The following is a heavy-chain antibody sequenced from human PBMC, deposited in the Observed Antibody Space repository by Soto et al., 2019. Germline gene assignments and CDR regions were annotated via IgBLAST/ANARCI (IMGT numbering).Heavy chain of an antibody. CDR3: AREDIVVVPAVISYGMDV. D-gene: IGHD2-2*01. V-gene: IGHV3-11*05. Sequence: GGSLRLSCAASGFTFSDYYMSWIRQAPGKWLEWVSYISSSSSYTNYADSVKGRFTISRDNAKNSLYLQMNSLRAEDTAVYYCAREDIVVVPAVISYGMDVWGQGXTVTVSS. CDR1: GFTFSDYY. CDR2: ISSSSSYT. J-gene: IGHJ6*02.